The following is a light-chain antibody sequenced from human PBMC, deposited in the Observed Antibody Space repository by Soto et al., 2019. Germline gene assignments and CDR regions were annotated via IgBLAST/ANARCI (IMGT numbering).Light chain of an antibody. CDR2: SNN. V-gene: IGLV1-44*01. Sequence: QSVLTQPPSASGTPGQRVTISCSGSSSNIGSNSVNWYQQLPGTAPKLLIYSNNQRPSGVPDRVSGSKSGPSASLAISGLQSEDEADYYCAAWDDSLNGLVVFGGGTKVTVL. CDR1: SSNIGSNS. J-gene: IGLJ2*01. CDR3: AAWDDSLNGLVV.